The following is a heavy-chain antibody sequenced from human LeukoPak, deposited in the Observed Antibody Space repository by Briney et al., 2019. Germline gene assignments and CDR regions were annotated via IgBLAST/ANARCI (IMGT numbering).Heavy chain of an antibody. CDR3: TREVEMATRSMDV. CDR2: IYYSGST. Sequence: PSETLSLTCTVSGGSISSYYWSWIRQPPGKGLEWIGYIYYSGSTNYNPSLKSRVTMSVDTSKNQFSLKLSSVTAADTAVYYCTREVEMATRSMDVWGKGTTVTVSS. J-gene: IGHJ6*03. CDR1: GGSISSYY. V-gene: IGHV4-59*12. D-gene: IGHD5-24*01.